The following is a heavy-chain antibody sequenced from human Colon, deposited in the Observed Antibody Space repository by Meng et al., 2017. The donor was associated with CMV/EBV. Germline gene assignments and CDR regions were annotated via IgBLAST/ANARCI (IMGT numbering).Heavy chain of an antibody. Sequence: GESLKISCAASGFTVSENYMSWVRQAPGKGLEWVSVIYGDGSTYYADSVKGRFTISRDNSKNTLYLQMNSLRAEDTAVYYCAKDGWGMTARQGHYFDYWGQGTLVTVSS. J-gene: IGHJ4*02. CDR1: GFTVSENY. CDR3: AKDGWGMTARQGHYFDY. CDR2: IYGDGST. V-gene: IGHV3-53*05. D-gene: IGHD6-6*01.